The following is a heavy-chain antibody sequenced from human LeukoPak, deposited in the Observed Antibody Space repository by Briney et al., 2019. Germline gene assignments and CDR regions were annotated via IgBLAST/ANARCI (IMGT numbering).Heavy chain of an antibody. CDR1: GYTFTGYY. Sequence: ASVKVSCKASGYTFTGYYMHWVRQAPGQGLEWMGWINPNSGGTNYAQKFQGWVTMTRGTSISTAYMELSRLRSDDTAVYYCARVGDSGYDLGEYYFDYWGQGTLVTVSS. CDR2: INPNSGGT. CDR3: ARVGDSGYDLGEYYFDY. V-gene: IGHV1-2*04. J-gene: IGHJ4*02. D-gene: IGHD5-12*01.